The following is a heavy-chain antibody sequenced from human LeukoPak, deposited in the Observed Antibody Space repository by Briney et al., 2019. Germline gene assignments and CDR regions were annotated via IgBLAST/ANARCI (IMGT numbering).Heavy chain of an antibody. J-gene: IGHJ4*02. CDR1: GGSLPSYY. Sequence: SETLSLTCTVSGGSLPSYYWSWIRQPPGKGLEWIGYIYYSGSTNYNPSLKSRLSISVDTSKNQFSLRLSSVTAADTAVYYCARVSAYRDYAGTLDYWGQGTLVTVSS. V-gene: IGHV4-59*01. CDR2: IYYSGST. D-gene: IGHD4-17*01. CDR3: ARVSAYRDYAGTLDY.